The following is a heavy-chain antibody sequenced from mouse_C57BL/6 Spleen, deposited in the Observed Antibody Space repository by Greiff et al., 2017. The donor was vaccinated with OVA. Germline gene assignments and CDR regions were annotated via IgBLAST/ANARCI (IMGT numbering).Heavy chain of an antibody. Sequence: EVKLMESGGGLVKPGGSLKLSCAASGFTFSSYAMSWVRQTPEKRLEWVATISDGGSYTYYPDNVKGRFTISRDNAKNNLYLQMSHLKSEDTAMYYCARDLITTSANYFDYWGQGTTLTVSS. CDR3: ARDLITTSANYFDY. J-gene: IGHJ2*01. V-gene: IGHV5-4*01. CDR1: GFTFSSYA. CDR2: ISDGGSYT. D-gene: IGHD1-1*01.